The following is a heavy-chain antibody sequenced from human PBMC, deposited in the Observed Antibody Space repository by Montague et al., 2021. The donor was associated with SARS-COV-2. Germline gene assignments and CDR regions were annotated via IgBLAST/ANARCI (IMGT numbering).Heavy chain of an antibody. CDR3: ARATAGPAAIFMGFPRPFDGFDL. V-gene: IGHV4-31*03. CDR2: IYYSGST. D-gene: IGHD2-2*01. CDR1: GGSISSGGYY. J-gene: IGHJ3*01. Sequence: TLSLTCTVSGGSISSGGYYWSWIRQHPGKGLEWIGYIYYSGSTYYNPSLKSRVTISVDTSKNQFSLKLSSVTAADTAVYYCARATAGPAAIFMGFPRPFDGFDLWGQGTLVTVSS.